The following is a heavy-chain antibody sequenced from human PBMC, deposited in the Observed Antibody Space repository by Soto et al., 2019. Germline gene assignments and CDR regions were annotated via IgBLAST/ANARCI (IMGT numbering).Heavy chain of an antibody. CDR1: GYTFTGYY. CDR3: SSGLAKGGCSACFDY. J-gene: IGHJ4*02. D-gene: IGHD6-6*01. Sequence: GVSVQVSSKASGYTFTGYYMHSERQAPGQGLVRMGWINPNSGGTKYLPMFHRRFTMTMGPSIPIFYMSLTGLKSDDTAVYYCSSGLAKGGCSACFDYWGQGTLVTVSS. CDR2: INPNSGGT. V-gene: IGHV1-2*02.